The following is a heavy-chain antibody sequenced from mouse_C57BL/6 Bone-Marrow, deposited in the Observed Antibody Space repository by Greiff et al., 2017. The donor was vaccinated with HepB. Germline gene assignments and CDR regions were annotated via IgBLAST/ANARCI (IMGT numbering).Heavy chain of an antibody. Sequence: QVQLQQSGAELARPGASVKLSCKASGYTFTSYGISWVKQRTGQGLEWIGEIYPRSGNTYYNEKFKGKATLTADKSSSTAYMELRSLTSEDSAVYFCARGVQLRPSYYYAMDYWGQGTSVTVSS. CDR2: IYPRSGNT. D-gene: IGHD3-2*02. J-gene: IGHJ4*01. V-gene: IGHV1-81*01. CDR1: GYTFTSYG. CDR3: ARGVQLRPSYYYAMDY.